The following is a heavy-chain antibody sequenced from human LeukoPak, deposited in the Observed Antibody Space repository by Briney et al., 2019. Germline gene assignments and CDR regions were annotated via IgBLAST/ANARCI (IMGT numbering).Heavy chain of an antibody. D-gene: IGHD3-16*01. CDR2: IYSGGST. J-gene: IGHJ3*02. CDR1: GFTVSSNY. Sequence: GGSLRLSCAASGFTVSSNYMSWVRQAPGKGLEWVSVIYSGGSTYYADSVKGRFTISRHNSKNTLYLQMSSLRAEDTAVYYCAGEAKRITPHAFDIWGQGTMVTVSS. V-gene: IGHV3-53*04. CDR3: AGEAKRITPHAFDI.